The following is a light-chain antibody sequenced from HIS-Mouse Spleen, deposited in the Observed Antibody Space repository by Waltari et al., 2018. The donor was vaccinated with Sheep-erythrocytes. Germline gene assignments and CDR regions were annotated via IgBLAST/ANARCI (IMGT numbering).Light chain of an antibody. CDR3: QQYYSTLT. J-gene: IGKJ4*01. Sequence: DIVMTQSPDSLAVSLGERATINCKSSQSVLYSSNNKNYLAWYQQKLGQPPKLLIYWASTRESGVPDRFSGSGSVTDFTLTISSLQAEDVAVYYCQQYYSTLTFGGGTKVEIK. V-gene: IGKV4-1*01. CDR1: QSVLYSSNNKNY. CDR2: WAS.